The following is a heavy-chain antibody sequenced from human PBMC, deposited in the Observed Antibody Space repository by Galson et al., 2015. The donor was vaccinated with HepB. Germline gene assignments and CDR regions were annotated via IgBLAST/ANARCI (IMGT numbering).Heavy chain of an antibody. J-gene: IGHJ5*02. Sequence: SVKVSCKASGYTFSNYGISWVRQAPGQGLEWMGWISSYNGNTNYAQRFQGRVTMTTDTSTSTVYMELRSLTSDDTAVYYCAREGIVGAKGWFDPWGQGTLVTVSS. CDR1: GYTFSNYG. CDR2: ISSYNGNT. V-gene: IGHV1-18*01. D-gene: IGHD1-26*01. CDR3: AREGIVGAKGWFDP.